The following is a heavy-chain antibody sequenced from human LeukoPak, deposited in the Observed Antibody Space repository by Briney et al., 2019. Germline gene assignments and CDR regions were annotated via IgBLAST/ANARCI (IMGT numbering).Heavy chain of an antibody. CDR1: EGTFSNYA. Sequence: ASVKVSCKASEGTFSNYAISWVRQAPGQGLEWMGRIIPILGITNYAQKSQGRVTITADKSTSTAYMELSSLRSEDTAVYYCARGGAYSSSWFSYDAFDIWGQGTMVTVSS. J-gene: IGHJ3*02. CDR2: IIPILGIT. D-gene: IGHD6-13*01. CDR3: ARGGAYSSSWFSYDAFDI. V-gene: IGHV1-69*04.